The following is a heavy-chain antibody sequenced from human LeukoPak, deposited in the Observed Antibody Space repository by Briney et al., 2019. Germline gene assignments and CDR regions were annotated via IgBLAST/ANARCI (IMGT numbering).Heavy chain of an antibody. D-gene: IGHD2-8*01. J-gene: IGHJ6*03. CDR3: ARAPKVSEYYYYYYMDV. CDR2: MNPNSGNT. V-gene: IGHV1-8*01. Sequence: GASVKVSCKASGYTFTSYDINWVRQATGQGLEWMGWMNPNSGNTGYAQKFQGRVTMTRNTSISTAYMELSSLRSEDTAVYYCARAPKVSEYYYYYYMDVWGKGITVTASS. CDR1: GYTFTSYD.